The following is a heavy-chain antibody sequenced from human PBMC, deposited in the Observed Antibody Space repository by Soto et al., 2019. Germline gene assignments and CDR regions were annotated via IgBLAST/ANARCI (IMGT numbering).Heavy chain of an antibody. J-gene: IGHJ4*02. D-gene: IGHD6-19*01. CDR2: FYYSGST. Sequence: SETLSLTSPVSGGSSRSYYLSWIRQPPGKGLEWIGCFYYSGSTNYNPSLKSRVTISVDTSKKQFSLKLSSVTAADTAVYYCARGGWKLFDYWGQGTLVTVSS. CDR1: GGSSRSYY. V-gene: IGHV4-59*01. CDR3: ARGGWKLFDY.